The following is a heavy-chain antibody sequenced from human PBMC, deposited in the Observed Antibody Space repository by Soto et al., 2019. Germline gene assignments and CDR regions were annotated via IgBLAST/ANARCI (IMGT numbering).Heavy chain of an antibody. CDR1: GGSISSTSYH. V-gene: IGHV4-39*01. CDR2: IYYTGIT. J-gene: IGHJ4*02. Sequence: SETLSLTCTVSGGSISSTSYHGGWVRQPPGKGLEWIGTIYYTGITYYNPSLKSRITISVDTSENQFSLKLNSVTAADTAVYYCARRYGSGFDYWGQGTLVSVSS. D-gene: IGHD5-18*01. CDR3: ARRYGSGFDY.